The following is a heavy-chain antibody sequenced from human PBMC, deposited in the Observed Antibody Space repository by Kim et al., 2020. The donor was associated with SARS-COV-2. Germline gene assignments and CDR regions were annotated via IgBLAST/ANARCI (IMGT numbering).Heavy chain of an antibody. Sequence: KSRATMSVDTSKNQFSLKLGSVTAADTAVYYCARGGYPTRMGELSSTFDYWGQGTLVTVSS. V-gene: IGHV4-59*09. CDR3: ARGGYPTRMGELSSTFDY. J-gene: IGHJ4*02. D-gene: IGHD3-16*02.